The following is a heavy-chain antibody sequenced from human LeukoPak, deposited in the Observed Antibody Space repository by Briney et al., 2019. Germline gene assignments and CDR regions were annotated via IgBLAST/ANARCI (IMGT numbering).Heavy chain of an antibody. V-gene: IGHV4-59*01. Sequence: SETLSLTCTVSGGSISSYYWSWIRQPPGKGLEWIGYIYYSGSTNYNPSLKSRVTISVDTSKNQFSLKLSSVTAADTAVYYCARGAGGDSSGYYDYWGQGTLVTVSS. CDR2: IYYSGST. J-gene: IGHJ4*02. D-gene: IGHD3-22*01. CDR1: GGSISSYY. CDR3: ARGAGGDSSGYYDY.